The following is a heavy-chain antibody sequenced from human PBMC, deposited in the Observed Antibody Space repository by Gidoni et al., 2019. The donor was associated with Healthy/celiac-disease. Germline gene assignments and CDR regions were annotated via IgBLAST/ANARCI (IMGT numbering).Heavy chain of an antibody. CDR1: GGTFSSYA. D-gene: IGHD4-17*01. CDR2: IIPILGIA. V-gene: IGHV1-69*09. J-gene: IGHJ4*02. Sequence: QVQLVQSGAEVKKPGSSVKVSCKASGGTFSSYALSWVRQAPGQGLEWMGRIIPILGIANYAQKFQGRVTITADKSTSTAYMELSSLRSEDTAVYYCARDYGDYGWYFDYWGQGTLVTVSS. CDR3: ARDYGDYGWYFDY.